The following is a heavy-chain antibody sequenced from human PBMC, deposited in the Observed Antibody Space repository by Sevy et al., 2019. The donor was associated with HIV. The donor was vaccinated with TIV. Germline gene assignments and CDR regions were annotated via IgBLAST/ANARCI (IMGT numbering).Heavy chain of an antibody. CDR1: GFTFSDHY. Sequence: GGSLRLSCAASGFTFSDHYMEWVRQAPGKGLEWVGRTRNKADSYTTEYAASVKGRFTISRDDSKNSLYLQMNSLKTEDTAVYYCATHAGIAAAGRVFDYWGQGSLVTVPQ. D-gene: IGHD6-13*01. V-gene: IGHV3-72*01. CDR3: ATHAGIAAAGRVFDY. CDR2: TRNKADSYTT. J-gene: IGHJ4*02.